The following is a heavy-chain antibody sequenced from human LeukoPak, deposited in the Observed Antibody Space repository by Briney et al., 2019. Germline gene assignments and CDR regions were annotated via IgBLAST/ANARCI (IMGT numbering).Heavy chain of an antibody. CDR1: GGSITNYY. V-gene: IGHV4-59*01. CDR3: AGVDYYDSSGSDAFDI. CDR2: MHYSGST. Sequence: SETLSLTCTVSGGSITNYYWSWIRQPPGKGLEWIGYMHYSGSTNYNPSLKSRVTISVDTSKNQFSLKLSSVTAADTAVYYCAGVDYYDSSGSDAFDIWGQGTMVTVSS. D-gene: IGHD3-22*01. J-gene: IGHJ3*02.